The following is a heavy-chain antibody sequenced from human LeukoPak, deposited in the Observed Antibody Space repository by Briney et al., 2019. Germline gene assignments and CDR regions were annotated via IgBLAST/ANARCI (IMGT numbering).Heavy chain of an antibody. Sequence: SETLSLTCTVSGGSISNYFWGWIRQAPGKGLESIGYIYYSGSTNYNPSLKSRVTISVDTSNNQFSLKLSSVTAADTAVYYCARLSGYGPASEVDVWGQGTTVTVSS. V-gene: IGHV4-59*08. CDR2: IYYSGST. D-gene: IGHD2-2*03. CDR3: ARLSGYGPASEVDV. J-gene: IGHJ6*02. CDR1: GGSISNYF.